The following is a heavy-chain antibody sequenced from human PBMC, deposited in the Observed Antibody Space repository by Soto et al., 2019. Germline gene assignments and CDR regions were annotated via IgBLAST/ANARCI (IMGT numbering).Heavy chain of an antibody. CDR3: AAAPRY. CDR1: GGSISNYY. J-gene: IGHJ4*02. D-gene: IGHD2-15*01. CDR2: IYDSGST. V-gene: IGHV4-59*01. Sequence: QVQLQESGPGLVKPSETLSLTCTVSGGSISNYYWSWVRQPPGKGLEWIGYIYDSGSTNYNPSLKSRVTISVDTSKNQFSLRLTSVAAGDKAVYYCAAAPRYWGQGTLVTVSS.